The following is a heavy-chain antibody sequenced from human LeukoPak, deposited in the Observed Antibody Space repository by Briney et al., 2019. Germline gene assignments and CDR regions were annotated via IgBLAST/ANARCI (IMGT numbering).Heavy chain of an antibody. CDR1: LYTLTGYN. J-gene: IGHJ5*02. V-gene: IGHV1-2*02. Sequence: ASVWVSCEASLYTLTGYNMHWVRQAPGQRLEWIGCINTNSGGTNYAQKFQGRVTMTKDTSISTAYMELSRLRSDDTAVYYCARDRILYNWFDPWGQGTQVTVSS. CDR3: ARDRILYNWFDP. CDR2: INTNSGGT.